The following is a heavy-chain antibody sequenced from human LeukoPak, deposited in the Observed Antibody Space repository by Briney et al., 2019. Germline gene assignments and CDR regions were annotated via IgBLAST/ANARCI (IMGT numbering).Heavy chain of an antibody. CDR1: GGTFSSYA. V-gene: IGHV1-69*06. D-gene: IGHD3-10*01. CDR2: IIPIFGTA. J-gene: IGHJ3*02. Sequence: ASVKVSCKASGGTFSSYAISWVRQAPGQGLEWMGGIIPIFGTANYAQRFQGRVTITADKSTSTAYMELSSLRSEDTAAYYCARGSLLWFRNGAFDIWGQGTMVTVSS. CDR3: ARGSLLWFRNGAFDI.